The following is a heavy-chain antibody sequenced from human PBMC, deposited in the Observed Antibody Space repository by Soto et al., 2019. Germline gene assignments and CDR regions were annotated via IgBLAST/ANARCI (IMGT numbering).Heavy chain of an antibody. CDR2: ISYDGSNK. V-gene: IGHV3-30*18. D-gene: IGHD2-21*02. Sequence: QVQLVESGGGVVQPGRSLRLSCAASGFTFSSYGMHWVRQAPGKGLERVAVISYDGSNKNYADSVKGRFTISRDNSKNTGYLQMNSLRAEDTAVYYCANGFCGGDCYTLDYWGQGTLVTVSS. CDR1: GFTFSSYG. CDR3: ANGFCGGDCYTLDY. J-gene: IGHJ4*02.